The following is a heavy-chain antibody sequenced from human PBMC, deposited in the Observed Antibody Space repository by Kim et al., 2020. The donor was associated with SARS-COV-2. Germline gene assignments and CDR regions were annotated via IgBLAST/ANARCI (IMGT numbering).Heavy chain of an antibody. D-gene: IGHD6-6*01. CDR3: VAARPRGYGMDV. CDR2: ISGSGGST. CDR1: GFTFSSYA. V-gene: IGHV3-23*01. Sequence: GGSLRLSCAASGFTFSSYAMSWVRQAPGKGLEWVSAISGSGGSTYYADSVKGRFTISRDNSKNTLYLQMNSLRAEDTAVYYCVAARPRGYGMDVWGQGTTVTVSS. J-gene: IGHJ6*02.